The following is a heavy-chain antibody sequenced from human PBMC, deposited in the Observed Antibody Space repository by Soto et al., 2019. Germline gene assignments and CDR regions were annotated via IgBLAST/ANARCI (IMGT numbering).Heavy chain of an antibody. V-gene: IGHV3-43*01. D-gene: IGHD3-10*01. CDR3: ATGDGSGSYYRDYYYGMDV. CDR2: ISWDGGST. CDR1: GFTFDDYT. Sequence: PGGSLRLSCAASGFTFDDYTMHWVRQAPGKGLEWVSLISWDGGSTYYADSVKGRFTNSRDNSKNSLYLQMNSLRTEDTALYYCATGDGSGSYYRDYYYGMDVWGQGTTVTVSS. J-gene: IGHJ6*02.